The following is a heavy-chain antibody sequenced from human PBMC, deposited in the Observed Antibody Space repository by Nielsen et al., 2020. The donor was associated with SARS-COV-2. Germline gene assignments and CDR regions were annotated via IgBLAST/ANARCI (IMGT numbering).Heavy chain of an antibody. V-gene: IGHV3-13*04. CDR3: TTDPLLDYDFWSGYETDY. CDR2: IGANGDT. Sequence: GESLKISCAASGFIFSSYDMHWVRQVTGKGLEWVSGIGANGDTFYADSVKGQFTISRENAKTSLYLQMNSLKTEDTAVYYCTTDPLLDYDFWSGYETDYWGQGTLVTVSS. D-gene: IGHD3-3*01. CDR1: GFIFSSYD. J-gene: IGHJ4*02.